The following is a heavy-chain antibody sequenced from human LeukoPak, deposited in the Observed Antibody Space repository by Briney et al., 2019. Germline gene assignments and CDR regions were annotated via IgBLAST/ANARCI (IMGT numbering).Heavy chain of an antibody. V-gene: IGHV1-18*04. Sequence: ASVKVSCKASGYTFTGYYMHWVRQAPGQGLEWMGWISAYNGNTNYAQKLQGRVTMTTDTSTSTAYMELRSLRSDDTAVYYCARAGSAADAFDIWGQGTMVTVSS. CDR2: ISAYNGNT. CDR3: ARAGSAADAFDI. J-gene: IGHJ3*02. D-gene: IGHD2-15*01. CDR1: GYTFTGYY.